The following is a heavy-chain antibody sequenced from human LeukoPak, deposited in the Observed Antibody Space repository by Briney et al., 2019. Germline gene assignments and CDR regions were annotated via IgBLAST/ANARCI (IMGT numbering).Heavy chain of an antibody. CDR2: IDPSDSYT. D-gene: IGHD6-13*01. J-gene: IGHJ4*02. Sequence: GESLKISCKGSGYSFTNYWIGWVRQMPGKGLEWMGRIDPSDSYTNYSPSFQGHVTISADKSISTAYLQWSSLKASDTAMYYCARADVAAAGIGYWGQGTLVTVSS. CDR3: ARADVAAAGIGY. V-gene: IGHV5-10-1*01. CDR1: GYSFTNYW.